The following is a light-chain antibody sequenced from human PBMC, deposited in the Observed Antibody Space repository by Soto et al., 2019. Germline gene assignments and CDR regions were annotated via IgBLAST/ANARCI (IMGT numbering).Light chain of an antibody. CDR1: QSVSSSY. V-gene: IGKV3-20*01. Sequence: EIVLTQSPGALSLSPGERANLSCRASQSVSSSYLAWYQQKPGQAPRLLIYGASSRATGIPDRFSGSGSGTDFTLTISRLEPEDFAVYYCQQYGSSPVTFGPGTKVDIK. CDR2: GAS. CDR3: QQYGSSPVT. J-gene: IGKJ3*01.